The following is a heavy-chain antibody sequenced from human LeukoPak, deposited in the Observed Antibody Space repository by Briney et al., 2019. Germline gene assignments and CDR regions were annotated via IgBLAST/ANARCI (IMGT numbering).Heavy chain of an antibody. D-gene: IGHD4-11*01. J-gene: IGHJ4*02. CDR2: IYPGDSET. CDR3: ARHKMTTSPFDY. Sequence: ESLKISCKGSGYSFSTYWIGWVRQMPGKGLELMGIIYPGDSETRYSPSFQGQVTISADKSISTAYLLWSSLRVSDNAMYFCARHKMTTSPFDYWGQGTLVTVSS. CDR1: GYSFSTYW. V-gene: IGHV5-51*01.